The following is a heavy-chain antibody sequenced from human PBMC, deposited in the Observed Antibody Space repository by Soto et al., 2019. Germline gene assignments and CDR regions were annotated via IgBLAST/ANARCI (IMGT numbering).Heavy chain of an antibody. V-gene: IGHV3-66*01. Sequence: GGSLRLSCAASGFTVSSKYMSWVRQAPGKGLEWVSVIYSGGSTYYADSVKGRFTISRDNSKNPLYLQMNSLRAEDTAVYYCARSSAPGLFDYWGQGTLVTVSS. CDR3: ARSSAPGLFDY. CDR2: IYSGGST. J-gene: IGHJ4*02. CDR1: GFTVSSKY. D-gene: IGHD1-1*01.